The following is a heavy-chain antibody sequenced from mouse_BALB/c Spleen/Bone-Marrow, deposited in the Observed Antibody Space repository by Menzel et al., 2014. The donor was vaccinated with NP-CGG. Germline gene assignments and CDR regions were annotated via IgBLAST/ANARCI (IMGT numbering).Heavy chain of an antibody. CDR1: GFTFSSYY. J-gene: IGHJ2*01. CDR2: INSNGGST. D-gene: IGHD2-10*02. CDR3: ASHGGYGNYFDY. Sequence: VESGGGLVKLGGSLKLSCAASGFTFSSYYMSWVRQTPEKRLELVAAINSNGGSTYYPDTVKGRFTISRDNAENXLYLQMSSLKSEDTALYYCASHGGYGNYFDYWGQGTTLTVSS. V-gene: IGHV5-6-2*01.